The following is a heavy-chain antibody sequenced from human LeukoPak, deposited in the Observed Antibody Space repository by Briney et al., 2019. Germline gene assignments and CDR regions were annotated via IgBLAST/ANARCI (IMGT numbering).Heavy chain of an antibody. J-gene: IGHJ6*04. CDR3: ARVAAAGTFSGRMDV. CDR1: GGTFSSYA. Sequence: ASVKVSCKASGGTFSSYAISWVRQAPGQGLERMGGIIPIFGTANYAQKFQGRVTITADESTSTAYMELSSLRSEDTAVYYCARVAAAGTFSGRMDVWGKGTTVTVSS. CDR2: IIPIFGTA. D-gene: IGHD6-13*01. V-gene: IGHV1-69*13.